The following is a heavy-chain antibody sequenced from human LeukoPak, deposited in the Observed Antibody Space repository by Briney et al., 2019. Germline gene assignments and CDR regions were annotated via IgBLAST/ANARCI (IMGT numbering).Heavy chain of an antibody. CDR2: ISGSGSYI. J-gene: IGHJ3*01. D-gene: IGHD4-17*01. CDR3: ARGLGSGDYVANAFDF. Sequence: GGSLRLSCAASGFIFSSYAMNWVRQAPGKGLEWVSSISGSGSYIHYADSMKGRFTISRDNAKKSVYLHMNRLRAEDTAVYYCARGLGSGDYVANAFDFWGRGTTVSVS. CDR1: GFIFSSYA. V-gene: IGHV3-21*01.